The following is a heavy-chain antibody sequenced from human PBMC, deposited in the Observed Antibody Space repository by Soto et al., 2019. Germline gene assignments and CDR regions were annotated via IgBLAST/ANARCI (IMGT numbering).Heavy chain of an antibody. CDR3: ARRRLISLYYFDY. J-gene: IGHJ4*02. CDR2: IGTAGDT. CDR1: GFTFSSFA. V-gene: IGHV3-13*01. Sequence: PGRSLRLFCAASGFTFSSFAMSWVRQAPGKGLEWVSAIGTAGDTYYPGSVKGRFTISRENAKNSLYLQMNSLRAEDSAVYYCARRRLISLYYFDYWGQGTLVTVSS. D-gene: IGHD2-21*01.